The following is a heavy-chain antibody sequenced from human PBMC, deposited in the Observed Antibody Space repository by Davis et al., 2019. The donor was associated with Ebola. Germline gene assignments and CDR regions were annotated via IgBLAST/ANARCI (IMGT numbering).Heavy chain of an antibody. V-gene: IGHV4-59*01. CDR2: IYYSGST. D-gene: IGHD3-16*01. Sequence: GSLRLSCTVSGGSISSYYWSWIRQPPGKGLEWIGYIYYSGSTNYNPSLKSRATISVDTSKNQFSLKLSSVTAADTAVYYCARGLGGDFDYWGQGTLVTVSS. CDR3: ARGLGGDFDY. CDR1: GGSISSYY. J-gene: IGHJ4*02.